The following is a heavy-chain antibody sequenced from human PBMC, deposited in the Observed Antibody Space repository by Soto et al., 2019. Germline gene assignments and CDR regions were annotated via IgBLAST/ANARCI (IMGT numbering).Heavy chain of an antibody. D-gene: IGHD3-3*01. CDR2: IIPIFGTA. CDR3: AINDFWSGYSDSYYYYYGMDV. Sequence: ASVKVSCKASGGTFSSYAISWVRQAPGQGLEWMGGIIPIFGTANYAQKFQGRVTITADKSTSTAYMELSSLRSEDTAVYYCAINDFWSGYSDSYYYYYGMDVWGQGTTVTVSS. CDR1: GGTFSSYA. J-gene: IGHJ6*02. V-gene: IGHV1-69*06.